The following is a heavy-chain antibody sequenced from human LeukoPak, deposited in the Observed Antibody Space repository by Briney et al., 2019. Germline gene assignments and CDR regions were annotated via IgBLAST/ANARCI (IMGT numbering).Heavy chain of an antibody. CDR3: AKDRSINAFDI. D-gene: IGHD2-21*01. Sequence: SETLSLTCTVSSASISGDHWNWIRQPPGKGPEWIGYMSPSGSTNYNPSLKSRVTIFRDTSKNQFFLKLSAVTAADTAVYYCAKDRSINAFDIWGRGTVVTVSS. V-gene: IGHV4-59*01. J-gene: IGHJ3*02. CDR1: SASISGDH. CDR2: MSPSGST.